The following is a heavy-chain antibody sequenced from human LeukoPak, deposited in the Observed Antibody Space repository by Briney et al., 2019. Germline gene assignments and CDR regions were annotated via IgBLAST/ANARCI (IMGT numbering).Heavy chain of an antibody. V-gene: IGHV3-21*01. Sequence: GGSLRLSCAASGFTFSSYSMNWVRQAPGKGLEWVSSISSSRGYIYYADSVKGRFTISRDNAKKSLYLQMNSLSAEDTAVYYCARDRGYCSSTSCYSDSSAFDIWGQGTMVTVSS. CDR2: ISSSRGYI. CDR3: ARDRGYCSSTSCYSDSSAFDI. CDR1: GFTFSSYS. J-gene: IGHJ3*02. D-gene: IGHD2-2*01.